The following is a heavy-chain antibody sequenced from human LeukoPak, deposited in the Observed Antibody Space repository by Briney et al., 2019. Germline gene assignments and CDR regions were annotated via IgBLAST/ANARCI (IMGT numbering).Heavy chain of an antibody. D-gene: IGHD3-22*01. J-gene: IGHJ4*02. Sequence: GESLKISCKGSGYSFTSYWIGWVRQMPGKGLEWMGIIYPGDSDTRYSPSFQGQVTISADKSISTAYLQWSSLKVSDTAMYYCARTYYYDSSGYYYGLDYWGQGTLVTVSS. CDR1: GYSFTSYW. CDR3: ARTYYYDSSGYYYGLDY. CDR2: IYPGDSDT. V-gene: IGHV5-51*01.